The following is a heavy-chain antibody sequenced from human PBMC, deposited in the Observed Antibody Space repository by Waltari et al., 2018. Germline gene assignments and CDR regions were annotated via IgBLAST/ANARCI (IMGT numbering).Heavy chain of an antibody. CDR1: GGSFSGYY. D-gene: IGHD3-22*01. Sequence: QAQLQQWGAGLLKPSETLSLPCAVYGGSFSGYYWSWIRQPPGKGLEWIGEINHSGSTNYNPSLKSRVTISVDTSKNQFSLKLSSVTAADTAVYYCARGLGYYDYWGQGTLVTVSS. J-gene: IGHJ4*02. CDR3: ARGLGYYDY. V-gene: IGHV4-34*01. CDR2: INHSGST.